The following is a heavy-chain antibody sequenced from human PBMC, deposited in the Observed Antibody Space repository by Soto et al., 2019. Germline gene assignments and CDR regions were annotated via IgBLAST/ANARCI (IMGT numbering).Heavy chain of an antibody. J-gene: IGHJ4*02. V-gene: IGHV4-59*12. CDR1: GGTISGYY. D-gene: IGHD3-10*02. CDR3: ARDVRGVTRPLDY. Sequence: PSETLSLTCTVTGGTISGYYWSWIRQAPGKGLEWIAYIYNSGTTNYNPSLKSRVTISEDSSKNQISLKLNSVTAADTAVYYCARDVRGVTRPLDYWGRGTLVTVSS. CDR2: IYNSGTT.